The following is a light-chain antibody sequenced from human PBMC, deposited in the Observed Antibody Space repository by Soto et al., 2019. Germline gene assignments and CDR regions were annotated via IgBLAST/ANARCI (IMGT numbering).Light chain of an antibody. CDR1: SGDVGSYNR. J-gene: IGLJ1*01. CDR3: SSYTNINTRACV. V-gene: IGLV2-14*01. CDR2: EVT. Sequence: VLTQPASVSGSPGQSITISCTGTSGDVGSYNRVSWYQQHPGKAPKLIIYEVTDRPSGVSNRFSGSKSGNTASLTISGLQAEDEAEYYCSSYTNINTRACVFGTGTKVTVL.